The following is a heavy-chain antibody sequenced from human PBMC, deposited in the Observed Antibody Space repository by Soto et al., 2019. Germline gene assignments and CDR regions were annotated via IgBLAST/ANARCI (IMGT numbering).Heavy chain of an antibody. Sequence: SVKVSCKASGGTFSSYAISWVRRAPGQGLEWMGGIIPIFGTADYAQKFQGRVTITADESTSTAYMELSSLRSEDTAVYYCARDYYGSGSYFPFDYWGQGTLVTVSS. D-gene: IGHD3-10*01. CDR2: IIPIFGTA. J-gene: IGHJ4*02. CDR1: GGTFSSYA. V-gene: IGHV1-69*13. CDR3: ARDYYGSGSYFPFDY.